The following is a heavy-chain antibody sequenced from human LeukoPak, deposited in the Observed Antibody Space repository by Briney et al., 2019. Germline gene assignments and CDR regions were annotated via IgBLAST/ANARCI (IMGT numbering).Heavy chain of an antibody. V-gene: IGHV4-39*01. CDR2: IYYSGNT. J-gene: IGHJ5*02. CDR3: ARQIRYTYDPNWFHP. CDR1: GDSIAAPSYY. D-gene: IGHD5-12*01. Sequence: SETLSLNCSVSGDSIAAPSYYWAWIRQPPGKGLEWIASIYYSGNTNYDPSLQSRVTISVDTSKNQFSLSLSPVTAADTAVYYCARQIRYTYDPNWFHPWGQGTLVTVSS.